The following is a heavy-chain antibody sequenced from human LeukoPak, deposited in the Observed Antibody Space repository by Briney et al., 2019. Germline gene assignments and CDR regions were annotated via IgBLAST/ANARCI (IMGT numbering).Heavy chain of an antibody. CDR1: GGSVSSYY. V-gene: IGHV4-59*02. J-gene: IGHJ4*02. D-gene: IGHD6-13*01. CDR2: IYYTGST. CDR3: ARGSKAAPGTFDY. Sequence: SETLSLTCTVSGGSVSSYYWSWIRQPPGKGLEWIGYIYYTGSTDYNPSLKSRVAISVDTSKNQFSLKLSSVTAADTAVYYCARGSKAAPGTFDYWGQGTLVTVSS.